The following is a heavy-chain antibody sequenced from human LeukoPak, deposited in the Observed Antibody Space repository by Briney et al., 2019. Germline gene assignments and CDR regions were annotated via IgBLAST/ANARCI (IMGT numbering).Heavy chain of an antibody. J-gene: IGHJ6*03. Sequence: SETLSLTCTVSGDSISSYYWSWIRQPAGKGLEWIGRISTSGSTNYNPSLKSRVTMSVDTSKNQFSLKLSSVTAADTAVYYCARSGIAAGGRYYYYYMDVWGKGTTVTVS. D-gene: IGHD6-13*01. CDR3: ARSGIAAGGRYYYYYMDV. CDR2: ISTSGST. CDR1: GDSISSYY. V-gene: IGHV4-4*07.